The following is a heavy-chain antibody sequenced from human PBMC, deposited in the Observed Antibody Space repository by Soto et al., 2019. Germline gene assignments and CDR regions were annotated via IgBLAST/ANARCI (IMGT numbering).Heavy chain of an antibody. V-gene: IGHV3-30-3*01. CDR2: ISYDGSNK. CDR1: GFTFSSYA. Sequence: ESGGGVVPPGRSLRLSCAASGFTFSSYAMHWVRQAPGKGLEWVAVISYDGSNKYYADSVKGRFTISRDNSKNTLYLQMNSLRAEDTAVYYCARDRVAVAPDDFDYWGQGTLVTVSS. J-gene: IGHJ4*02. D-gene: IGHD6-19*01. CDR3: ARDRVAVAPDDFDY.